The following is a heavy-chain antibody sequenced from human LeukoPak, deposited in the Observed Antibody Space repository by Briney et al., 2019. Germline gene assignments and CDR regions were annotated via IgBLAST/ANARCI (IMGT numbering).Heavy chain of an antibody. Sequence: PGRSLRLSCAASGFTFSSYAMHWVRQAPGKGLEWVAVISYDGSNKYYADSVKGRFTISRDNSKNTLYLQMNSLRAEDTAVYYCARDYGYSYGYCCYYYGMDVWGQGTMVTVSS. J-gene: IGHJ6*02. CDR3: ARDYGYSYGYCCYYYGMDV. CDR2: ISYDGSNK. V-gene: IGHV3-30*04. CDR1: GFTFSSYA. D-gene: IGHD5-18*01.